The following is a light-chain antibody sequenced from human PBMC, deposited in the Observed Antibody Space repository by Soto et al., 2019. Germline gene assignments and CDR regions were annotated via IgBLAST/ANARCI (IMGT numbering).Light chain of an antibody. Sequence: EIVLTQSPGTLSLSPGERATLSCRASQSVSSSYLAWYQQKPGQAPRLLIYGASNRATGIPDRFSGSGSGSAFNLTTSRREPEDFAVYYCQQYGSSPPTFGQGTKVEIK. CDR1: QSVSSSY. CDR3: QQYGSSPPT. CDR2: GAS. J-gene: IGKJ1*01. V-gene: IGKV3-20*01.